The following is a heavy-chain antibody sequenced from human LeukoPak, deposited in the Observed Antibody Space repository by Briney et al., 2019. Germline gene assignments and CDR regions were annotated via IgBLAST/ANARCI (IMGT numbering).Heavy chain of an antibody. CDR3: AKGGAMADKYYQE. D-gene: IGHD6-19*01. V-gene: IGHV3-9*01. CDR2: ISWNSGSI. CDR1: GLTFDDYA. J-gene: IGHJ1*01. Sequence: GGSLRLSCAASGLTFDDYAMHWVRQAPGEGLEWVSGISWNSGSIGYADSVKGRFTISRDNAKNSLYLQMNSLRAEDTAVYYCAKGGAMADKYYQEWGQGTLVTVSS.